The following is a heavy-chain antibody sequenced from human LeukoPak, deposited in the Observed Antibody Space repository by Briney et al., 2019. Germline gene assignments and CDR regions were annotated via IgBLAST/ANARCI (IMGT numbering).Heavy chain of an antibody. CDR3: AAGRLELHWFDP. J-gene: IGHJ5*02. CDR2: INPNSGGT. Sequence: GASVKVSCKASGYTLTGYYMHWVRQAPGQGLEWMGWINPNSGGTNYAQRFQGRVTMTRDTSISTAYMELSRLRSDDTAVYYCAAGRLELHWFDPWGQGTLVTVSS. CDR1: GYTLTGYY. V-gene: IGHV1-2*02. D-gene: IGHD1-7*01.